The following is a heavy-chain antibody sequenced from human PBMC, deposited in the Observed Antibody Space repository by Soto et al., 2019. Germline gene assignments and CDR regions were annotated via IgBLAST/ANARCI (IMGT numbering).Heavy chain of an antibody. CDR3: ARTSGEMATITGPDWFDP. CDR2: IYYSGST. J-gene: IGHJ5*02. CDR1: GGSISSSSYY. V-gene: IGHV4-39*01. D-gene: IGHD5-12*01. Sequence: ETLSLTCTVSGGSISSSSYYWGWIRQPPGKGLEWIGSIYYSGSTYYNPSLKSRVTISVDTSKNQFSLKLSSVTAADTAVYYCARTSGEMATITGPDWFDPWGQGTLVTVSS.